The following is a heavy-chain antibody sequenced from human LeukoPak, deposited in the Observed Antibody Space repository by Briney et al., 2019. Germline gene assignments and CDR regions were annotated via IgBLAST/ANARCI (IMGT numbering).Heavy chain of an antibody. CDR3: ANQGLDTVTAYYYYYYYMDV. Sequence: GGSLRLSCVAFGFAFSKYGMHWVRQAPGKGLEWVAFIRYDGLNKYYADSVKGRFTISRDNSENTVSLQMNSLRPDDTAVYFCANQGLDTVTAYYYYYYYMDVWGIGTTVSVSS. V-gene: IGHV3-30*02. CDR2: IRYDGLNK. J-gene: IGHJ6*03. D-gene: IGHD5-18*01. CDR1: GFAFSKYG.